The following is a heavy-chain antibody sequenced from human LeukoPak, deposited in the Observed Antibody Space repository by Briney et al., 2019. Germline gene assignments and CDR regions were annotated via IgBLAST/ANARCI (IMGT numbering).Heavy chain of an antibody. J-gene: IGHJ4*02. Sequence: SETLSLTCTVSGGSISSYYWSWIRQPAGKGLEWIGRIYTSGSTNYNPSLKSRVTMSVDTSKNQFSLKLSSVTAADTAVYYCARDRGRMTSWELQPSYYFDYWGQGTLVTVSS. CDR1: GGSISSYY. CDR2: IYTSGST. V-gene: IGHV4-4*07. CDR3: ARDRGRMTSWELQPSYYFDY. D-gene: IGHD1-26*01.